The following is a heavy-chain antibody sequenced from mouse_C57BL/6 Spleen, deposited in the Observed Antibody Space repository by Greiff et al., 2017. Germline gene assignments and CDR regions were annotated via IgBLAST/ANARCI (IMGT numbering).Heavy chain of an antibody. Sequence: VQLQQPGAELVRPGSSVKLSCKASGYTFTSYWLDWVKQRPGQGLEWIGNIYPSDSETHYNQKFKDKATLTVDKSSSTAYMQLSSLTSEDSAVYYCARDGYAMDYWGQGTSVTVSS. CDR3: ARDGYAMDY. J-gene: IGHJ4*01. CDR1: GYTFTSYW. CDR2: IYPSDSET. V-gene: IGHV1-61*01.